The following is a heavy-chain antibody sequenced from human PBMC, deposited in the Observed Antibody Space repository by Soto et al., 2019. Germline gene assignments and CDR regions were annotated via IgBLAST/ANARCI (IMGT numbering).Heavy chain of an antibody. CDR1: GYSFVSYW. D-gene: IGHD5-12*01. CDR3: ARPLQLWGEGYDSDS. Sequence: EVQLVQSGAEVKKPGESLRISCKGSGYSFVSYWIGWVRQMPGKGLEWMGIIYPGDSKTRYSQSFEGQVTISADKSLDTAYLQWNSLKASDTAMYYCARPLQLWGEGYDSDSWGQGTLVTVSS. J-gene: IGHJ4*02. V-gene: IGHV5-51*01. CDR2: IYPGDSKT.